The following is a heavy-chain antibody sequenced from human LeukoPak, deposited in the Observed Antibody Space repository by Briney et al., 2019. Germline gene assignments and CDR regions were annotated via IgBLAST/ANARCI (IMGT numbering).Heavy chain of an antibody. D-gene: IGHD3-22*01. CDR2: INYSGST. Sequence: SETLSLTCTVSGGSISGHYWHWIRQPPGMGLEWIGYINYSGSTDYNPSLKSRVTISVDTSKNQFSLNLRSVTAADTAVYYCAREYSSFEYWGQGILVTVSS. V-gene: IGHV4-59*11. CDR1: GGSISGHY. CDR3: AREYSSFEY. J-gene: IGHJ4*02.